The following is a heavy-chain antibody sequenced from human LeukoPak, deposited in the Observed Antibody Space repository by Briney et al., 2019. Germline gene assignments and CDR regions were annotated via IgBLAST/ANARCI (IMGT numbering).Heavy chain of an antibody. Sequence: GGSLRLSCAASGFTFSSYEMNWVRPAPGKGLEWVSYISSSGSTIYYADSVKGRFTISRDNSKNTLYLQMGSLRAEDMAVYYCAYSSSFSGYYYMDVWGKGTTVTISS. CDR2: ISSSGSTI. D-gene: IGHD6-13*01. J-gene: IGHJ6*03. CDR3: AYSSSFSGYYYMDV. V-gene: IGHV3-48*03. CDR1: GFTFSSYE.